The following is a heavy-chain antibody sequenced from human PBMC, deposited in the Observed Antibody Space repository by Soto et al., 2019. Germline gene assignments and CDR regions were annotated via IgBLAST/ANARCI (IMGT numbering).Heavy chain of an antibody. CDR3: ALIQVYYDSSGYLVPPFGYYYYGMDV. J-gene: IGHJ6*02. CDR2: IDWDDDK. CDR1: GFSLSTSGMC. V-gene: IGHV2-70*01. D-gene: IGHD3-22*01. Sequence: SGPTLVNPTQTLTLTCTFSGFSLSTSGMCVSWIRQPPGKALEWLALIDWDDDKYYNKSLKNRLTISKNTSKNQVVLTMTKMDPVDTAIFFCALIQVYYDSSGYLVPPFGYYYYGMDVWGQGTTVTVSS.